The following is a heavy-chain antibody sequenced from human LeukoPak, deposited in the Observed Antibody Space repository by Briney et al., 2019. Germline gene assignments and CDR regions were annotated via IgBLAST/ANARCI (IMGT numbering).Heavy chain of an antibody. Sequence: PGASLKISCKGSGSIFTSYWIGWVRQLPGKGLEGMGIIYPGDSDTRYSPSFQGQVTISADKSISTAYLQWSSLKASDTAMYYCARHVPRYYYDSSGFDYWGQGTLVTVSS. CDR1: GSIFTSYW. V-gene: IGHV5-51*01. CDR2: IYPGDSDT. D-gene: IGHD3-22*01. J-gene: IGHJ4*02. CDR3: ARHVPRYYYDSSGFDY.